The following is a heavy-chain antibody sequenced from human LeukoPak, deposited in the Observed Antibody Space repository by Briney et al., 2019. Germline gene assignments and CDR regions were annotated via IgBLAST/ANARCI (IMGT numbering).Heavy chain of an antibody. D-gene: IGHD3-22*01. J-gene: IGHJ3*02. CDR2: IDQDGSQK. Sequence: GGSLRLSCVASGFTISNSWMTWVRQAPGKGLEWVANIDQDGSQKYSVDYVKGRFTISRDNARNSVFLQMNSLRVEDTAVYYCATRSATPMIAAGSEGAFDIWGQGTMVTVSS. CDR3: ATRSATPMIAAGSEGAFDI. V-gene: IGHV3-7*01. CDR1: GFTISNSW.